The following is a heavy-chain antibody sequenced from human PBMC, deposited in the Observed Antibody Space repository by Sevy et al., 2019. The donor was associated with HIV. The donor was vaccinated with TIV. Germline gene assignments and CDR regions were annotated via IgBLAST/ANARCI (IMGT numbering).Heavy chain of an antibody. D-gene: IGHD1-1*01. CDR3: ALERLSSDVAEYFQN. V-gene: IGHV3-33*01. Sequence: GGSLRLSCAASGFSFSSYGMHWVRQAPGKGLEWVAVIWYDGSNKYYADSVKGRFTISRDNSKSTLYLQMNSLRAEDTAVYYCALERLSSDVAEYFQNWGQGTLVTVSS. CDR2: IWYDGSNK. J-gene: IGHJ1*01. CDR1: GFSFSSYG.